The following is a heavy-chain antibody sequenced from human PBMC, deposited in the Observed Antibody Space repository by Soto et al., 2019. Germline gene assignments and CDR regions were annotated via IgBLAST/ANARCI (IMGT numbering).Heavy chain of an antibody. CDR1: GYTFTGYY. V-gene: IGHV1-2*02. CDR3: VTGDHLVR. J-gene: IGHJ4*02. Sequence: QMQLVQSGAEARKPGASVKVSCKTYGYTFTGYYLNCVRQAPGRGLEWVGWINPKTGDTNHAQKFQGRVSTTTDTSISTGYMQLRGLKSDDTAVYYCVTGDHLVRWGPVTRVTGSS. D-gene: IGHD6-6*01. CDR2: INPKTGDT.